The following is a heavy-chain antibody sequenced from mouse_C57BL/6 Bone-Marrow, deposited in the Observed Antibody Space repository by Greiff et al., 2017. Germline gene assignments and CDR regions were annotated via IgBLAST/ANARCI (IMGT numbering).Heavy chain of an antibody. CDR2: FYPGSGSI. CDR3: ARHEERNICYGNYVGYAMDY. CDR1: GYTFTEYT. V-gene: IGHV1-62-2*01. J-gene: IGHJ4*01. D-gene: IGHD2-1*01. Sequence: VQLQESGAELVKPGASVKLSCKASGYTFTEYTIHWVKQRSGQGLEWIGWFYPGSGSIKYNAKFKDKATLTTDKSSSTVYMELSRLTSENSAVYSCARHEERNICYGNYVGYAMDYWGQGTSVTVSS.